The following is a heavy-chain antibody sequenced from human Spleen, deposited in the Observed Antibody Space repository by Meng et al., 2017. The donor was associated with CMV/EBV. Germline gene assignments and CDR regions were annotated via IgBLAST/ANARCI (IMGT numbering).Heavy chain of an antibody. CDR3: AKDFNQEASECSATSCYYLDWFDP. V-gene: IGHV1-69*04. J-gene: IGHJ5*02. CDR2: VIPVIDIA. Sequence: ISWVRQAPGQGLEWMGRVIPVIDIANYAQKFQGRVTITADKSTTTAYMEMSSLTSEDTAVYYCAKDFNQEASECSATSCYYLDWFDPWGQGTLVTVSS. D-gene: IGHD2-2*01.